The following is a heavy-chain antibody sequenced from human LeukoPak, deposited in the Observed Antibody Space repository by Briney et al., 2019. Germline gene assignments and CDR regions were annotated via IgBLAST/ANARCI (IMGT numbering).Heavy chain of an antibody. CDR2: IYYSGST. Sequence: TSETLSLTCTVSGGSISSSRYYWSWIRQPPGKGLEWIGYIYYSGSTNYNPSLKSRVTISVDTSKNQFSLKLSSVTAADTAVYYCARDHRAAVGAFDIWGQGTMVTVSS. CDR3: ARDHRAAVGAFDI. J-gene: IGHJ3*02. V-gene: IGHV4-61*01. CDR1: GGSISSSRYY. D-gene: IGHD6-25*01.